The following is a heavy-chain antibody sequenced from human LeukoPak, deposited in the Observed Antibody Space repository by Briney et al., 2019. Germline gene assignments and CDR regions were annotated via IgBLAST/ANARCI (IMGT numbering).Heavy chain of an antibody. CDR3: ARQKWEQQGRDYYFNGLDV. Sequence: SETLSLTCSVSIGSISSGKWWSWVRQSPVKGLEWIGEIYLYGTTNYNPSFTSRVTMSVDRSRNQFSLKLTSVTAADTAVYYCARQKWEQQGRDYYFNGLDVWGPGTTVIVSS. CDR2: IYLYGTT. CDR1: IGSISSGKW. V-gene: IGHV4-4*02. D-gene: IGHD1/OR15-1a*01. J-gene: IGHJ6*02.